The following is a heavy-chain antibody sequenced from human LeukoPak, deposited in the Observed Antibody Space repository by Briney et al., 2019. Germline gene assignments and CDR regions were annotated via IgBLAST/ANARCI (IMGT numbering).Heavy chain of an antibody. CDR3: TRDQVGYYDSSGYYDRDYYGMDV. D-gene: IGHD3-22*01. Sequence: GQSLRLSCTASGFTFGDYAMSWFRQAPGKGLEWVGFIRSKAYGGTTEYAASVKGRFTISRDDSKSIAYLQMNSLKTEDTAVYYCTRDQVGYYDSSGYYDRDYYGMDVWGQGTTVTVSS. CDR2: IRSKAYGGTT. CDR1: GFTFGDYA. V-gene: IGHV3-49*03. J-gene: IGHJ6*02.